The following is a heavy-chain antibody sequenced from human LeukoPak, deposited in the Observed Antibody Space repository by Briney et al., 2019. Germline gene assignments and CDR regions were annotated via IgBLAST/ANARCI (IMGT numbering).Heavy chain of an antibody. D-gene: IGHD4-17*01. CDR2: INHSGGT. Sequence: PSETLSLTCAVYGGSFSGYYWSWIRQPPGKGLEWIGQINHSGGTNYNPSLKSRVTISLDTSKYHLSLKLTSATAADSAVYYCASDYYGDLVNAFDIWGQGTMVTVSS. CDR3: ASDYYGDLVNAFDI. V-gene: IGHV4-34*01. CDR1: GGSFSGYY. J-gene: IGHJ3*02.